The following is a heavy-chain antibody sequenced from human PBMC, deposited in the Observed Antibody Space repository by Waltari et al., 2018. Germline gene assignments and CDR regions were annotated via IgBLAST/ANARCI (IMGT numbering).Heavy chain of an antibody. V-gene: IGHV4-34*01. J-gene: IGHJ4*02. CDR3: ARTPYTRLFDF. Sequence: QVQLQQWGAGLLKSSETLSLTCAVYGGSFSDYYWSFIRQPPGKGLEWIWAINHNGDTNYNPSLQSRVTISVAASKNQFYLKMTSVSASDTSIYSCARTPYTRLFDFWGQGTLVTVSS. D-gene: IGHD2-21*02. CDR2: INHNGDT. CDR1: GGSFSDYY.